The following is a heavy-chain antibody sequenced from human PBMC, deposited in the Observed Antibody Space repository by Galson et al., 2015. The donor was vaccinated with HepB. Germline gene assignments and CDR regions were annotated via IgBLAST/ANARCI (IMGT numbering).Heavy chain of an antibody. CDR1: GYTFTSYG. CDR3: ARGAPYCSSTSCYSGGWFDP. V-gene: IGHV1-18*04. CDR2: ISAYNGNT. D-gene: IGHD2-2*01. Sequence: SVKVSCKASGYTFTSYGISWVRQAPGQGLEWMGWISAYNGNTNYAQKLQGRVTMTTDTSTSTAYMELRSLRSDDTAVYYCARGAPYCSSTSCYSGGWFDPWGQGTLVTVSS. J-gene: IGHJ5*02.